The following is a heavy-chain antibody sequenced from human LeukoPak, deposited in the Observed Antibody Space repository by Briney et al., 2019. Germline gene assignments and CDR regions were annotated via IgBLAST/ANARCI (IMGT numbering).Heavy chain of an antibody. J-gene: IGHJ4*02. V-gene: IGHV4-38-2*02. CDR2: IHHSGST. Sequence: SETLSLTCTVSGYSVSSDYYWGWIRQPPGKGLEWIGIIHHSGSTHYNSSLKSRVTISVDTSKNQFSLKLTSVTAADTAIYYCARSALYGEDDYWGQGTLVTVSS. CDR3: ARSALYGEDDY. CDR1: GYSVSSDYY. D-gene: IGHD4-17*01.